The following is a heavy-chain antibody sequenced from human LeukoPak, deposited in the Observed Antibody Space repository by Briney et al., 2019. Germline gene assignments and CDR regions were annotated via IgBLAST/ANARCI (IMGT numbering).Heavy chain of an antibody. CDR3: ARADRSEDPIDY. J-gene: IGHJ4*02. V-gene: IGHV5-51*01. CDR1: GYSFRNYW. CDR2: IYPGDSDT. Sequence: HGESLKISCKGFGYSFRNYWIGWVRQMPGKGLEWMGIIYPGDSDTRYSPSFQGQVTISADKAISTTYLQWSSLKASDSAMYFCARADRSEDPIDYWGQGTLVTVSS.